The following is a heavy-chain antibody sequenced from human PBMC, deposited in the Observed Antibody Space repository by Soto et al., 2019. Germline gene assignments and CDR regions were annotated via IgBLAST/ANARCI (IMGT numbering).Heavy chain of an antibody. J-gene: IGHJ4*02. V-gene: IGHV4-34*01. Sequence: SETLSLTCAVYGGSFSGYYWSWIRQPPGKGLEWIGEINHSGSTNYNPSLKSRVTISVDTSKNQFSLKLSSVTAADTAVYYCATSPGPENAYWGQGTLVTVSS. CDR1: GGSFSGYY. CDR2: INHSGST. CDR3: ATSPGPENAY.